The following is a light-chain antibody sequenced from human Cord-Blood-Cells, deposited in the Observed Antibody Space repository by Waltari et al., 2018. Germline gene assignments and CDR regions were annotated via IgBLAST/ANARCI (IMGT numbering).Light chain of an antibody. V-gene: IGKV1-39*01. J-gene: IGKJ2*03. Sequence: DIQMTPSPSALSASVGDRVTITCRASQSISSYLNWYQQKPGKAPKLLIYAASSLQSGVPSRFSGSGSGTDFTLTISILQPEDFATYYCQQSYSNPYSFGQGTKLEIK. CDR1: QSISSY. CDR3: QQSYSNPYS. CDR2: AAS.